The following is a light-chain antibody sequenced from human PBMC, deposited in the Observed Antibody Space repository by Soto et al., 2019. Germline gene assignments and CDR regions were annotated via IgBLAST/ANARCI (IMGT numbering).Light chain of an antibody. CDR1: QSVTSNQ. CDR2: GAS. J-gene: IGKJ5*01. Sequence: EIVLTQFPGTLSLSPGESATLSCRASQSVTSNQLAWSPHKPGQAPRLLMYGASRRATGIPDRFSGSGSGTEFTLPISRLEPEDFGVYFCQQYGSSPITFGQGTRLEIK. CDR3: QQYGSSPIT. V-gene: IGKV3-20*01.